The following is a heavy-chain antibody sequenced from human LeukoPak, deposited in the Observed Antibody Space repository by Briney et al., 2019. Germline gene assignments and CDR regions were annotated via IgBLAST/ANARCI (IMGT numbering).Heavy chain of an antibody. Sequence: PSETLSLTCTVSGGSISSYYWSWIRQPPGKGLEWIGYIYYSGSTNYNPSLKSRVTISVDTSKNQFSLKLSSVTAADTAVYYCARGRVVVINAFDIWGQGTMVTVSS. J-gene: IGHJ3*02. CDR2: IYYSGST. CDR3: ARGRVVVINAFDI. D-gene: IGHD3-22*01. V-gene: IGHV4-59*12. CDR1: GGSISSYY.